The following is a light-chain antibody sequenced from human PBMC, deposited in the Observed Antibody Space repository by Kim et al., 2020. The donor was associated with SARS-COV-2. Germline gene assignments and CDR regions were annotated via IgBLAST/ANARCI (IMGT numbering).Light chain of an antibody. J-gene: IGKJ2*01. V-gene: IGKV2-30*01. CDR3: MQGTHWPPDT. Sequence: PASLSCMSSQSLLNRDGNTYFDWCRQRPGQSPRRLIDTVSSRDSGVPDRFGGSGSGTDFTLKISRVEAEDVVVYYCMQGTHWPPDTFGQGTKLEF. CDR1: QSLLNRDGNTY. CDR2: TVS.